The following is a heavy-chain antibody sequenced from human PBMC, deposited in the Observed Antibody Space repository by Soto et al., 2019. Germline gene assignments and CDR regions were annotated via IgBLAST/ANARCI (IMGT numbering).Heavy chain of an antibody. J-gene: IGHJ4*02. CDR1: GYTFSTYA. V-gene: IGHV1-3*04. D-gene: IGHD2-15*01. CDR2: INIGTGNT. CDR3: ARDRYCNGGSCYSVY. Sequence: QVPLVQPGAEVKKAGASVKIPCKTSGYTFSTYAIHWVRQAPGQGLEWMGWINIGTGNTKYSQTLQGRVTISRDTSASTAYMELSSLISEDTAVYYCARDRYCNGGSCYSVYWRQGTLVTVSP.